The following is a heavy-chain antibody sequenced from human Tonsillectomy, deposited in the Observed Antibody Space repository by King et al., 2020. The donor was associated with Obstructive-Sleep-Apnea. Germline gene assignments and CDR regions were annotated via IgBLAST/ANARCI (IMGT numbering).Heavy chain of an antibody. CDR3: AGMTQTDAFDI. Sequence: VQLVESGGGLIQPGGSLRLSCAASGFTFSSYSMDWVRQAPGKGLEWVSYISSGSGIIYYADSVKGRFTISRDNAKRSLYLQMNSLRADDTAVYYCAGMTQTDAFDIWGQGTMVTVSS. V-gene: IGHV3-48*04. CDR1: GFTFSSYS. J-gene: IGHJ3*02. CDR2: ISSGSGII.